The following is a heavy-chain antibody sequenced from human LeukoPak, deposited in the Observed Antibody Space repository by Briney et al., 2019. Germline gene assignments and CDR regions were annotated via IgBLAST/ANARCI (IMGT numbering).Heavy chain of an antibody. Sequence: ASVKVSCKASGYTFTSYGISWVRQAPGQGLEWMGWISAYNGNTNYAQKLQGRVTMTTDTSTSTAYMELRSLRSDDTAVYYCAKDLRGYGYYDSSGYYNNWFDPWGQGTLVTVSS. V-gene: IGHV1-18*01. J-gene: IGHJ5*02. CDR2: ISAYNGNT. CDR1: GYTFTSYG. CDR3: AKDLRGYGYYDSSGYYNNWFDP. D-gene: IGHD3-22*01.